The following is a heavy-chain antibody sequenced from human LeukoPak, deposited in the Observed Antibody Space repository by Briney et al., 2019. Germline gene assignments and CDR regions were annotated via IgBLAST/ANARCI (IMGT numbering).Heavy chain of an antibody. CDR3: ARGSSRLGAFDI. CDR2: IYPGDSDT. J-gene: IGHJ3*02. CDR1: GYSFTSYW. Sequence: LXXSCKXSGYSFTSYWIGWVRQMPGKGLGWMGIIYPGDSDTRYSPSFQGQVTISADKSISTAYLQWSSLKASDTAMYYCARGSSRLGAFDIWGQGTMVTVSS. D-gene: IGHD6-13*01. V-gene: IGHV5-51*01.